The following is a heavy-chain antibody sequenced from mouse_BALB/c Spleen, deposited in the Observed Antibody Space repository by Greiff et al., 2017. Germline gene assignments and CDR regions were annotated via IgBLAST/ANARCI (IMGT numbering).Heavy chain of an antibody. V-gene: IGHV5-12-2*01. J-gene: IGHJ4*01. D-gene: IGHD2-12*01. CDR1: GFTFSSYT. Sequence: DVKLVESGGGLVQPGGSLKLSCAASGFTFSSYTMSWVRQTPEKRLEWVAYISNGGGSTYYPDTVKGRFTISRDNAKNTLYLQMSSLKSEDTAMYYCALRRNYAMDYWGQGTSVTVSS. CDR3: ALRRNYAMDY. CDR2: ISNGGGST.